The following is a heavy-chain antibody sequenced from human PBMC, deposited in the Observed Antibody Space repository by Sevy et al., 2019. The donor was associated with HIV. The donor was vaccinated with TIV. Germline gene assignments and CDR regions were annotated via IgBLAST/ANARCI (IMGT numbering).Heavy chain of an antibody. D-gene: IGHD6-19*01. CDR2: ISNSGANT. V-gene: IGHV3-23*01. Sequence: GGSLRLSCAASGFTFTNYGMHWVRQAPGKGLEWASGISNSGANTYYADSVRGRFTVSRDNSKNTVYLQLNSLRAEDTAIYYCAKEWTLLSDWYGEFDYWGQGTLVTVSS. CDR3: AKEWTLLSDWYGEFDY. CDR1: GFTFTNYG. J-gene: IGHJ4*02.